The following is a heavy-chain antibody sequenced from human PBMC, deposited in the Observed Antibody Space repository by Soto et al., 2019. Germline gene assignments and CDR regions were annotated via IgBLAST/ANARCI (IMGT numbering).Heavy chain of an antibody. Sequence: GAPLKFFPTASRASFTTYWNGCVRQISAKVLEWMGIIYPGDSDTRYSPSFEGQVTISADKSISTAYLQWSRLKASHTARYYCARHGGAHYLSRGDHYALDYWGQGTPVTSPQ. CDR2: IYPGDSDT. D-gene: IGHD3-22*01. V-gene: IGHV5-51*01. J-gene: IGHJ4*02. CDR1: RASFTTYW. CDR3: ARHGGAHYLSRGDHYALDY.